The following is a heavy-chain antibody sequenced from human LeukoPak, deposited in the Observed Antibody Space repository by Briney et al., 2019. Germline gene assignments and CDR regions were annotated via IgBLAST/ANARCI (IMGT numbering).Heavy chain of an antibody. Sequence: ASVKVSCKASGYTFTSFYLHWVRQAPGQGLEWMGLINPRGGSTSYAQQFQGRVTMTRDTSTSTVYMELSSLTSEDTAVYYCARDPWAPKSDAFDIWGQGTMVTVSS. V-gene: IGHV1-46*01. CDR2: INPRGGST. CDR3: ARDPWAPKSDAFDI. J-gene: IGHJ3*02. CDR1: GYTFTSFY.